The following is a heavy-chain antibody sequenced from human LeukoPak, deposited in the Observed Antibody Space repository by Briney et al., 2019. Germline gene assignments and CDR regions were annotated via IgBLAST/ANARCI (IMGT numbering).Heavy chain of an antibody. J-gene: IGHJ4*02. CDR1: GFTFSNYE. V-gene: IGHV3-48*03. CDR2: ISSSGRNI. Sequence: QPGGSLRLSCAASGFTFSNYEFNWVRQAPGKGLEWISYISSSGRNIYYADSVKGRFTISRDNAKSSLHLQMNSLRAEDTAVYYCARDLVQLWSKDYWGQGTLVTVSS. D-gene: IGHD5-18*01. CDR3: ARDLVQLWSKDY.